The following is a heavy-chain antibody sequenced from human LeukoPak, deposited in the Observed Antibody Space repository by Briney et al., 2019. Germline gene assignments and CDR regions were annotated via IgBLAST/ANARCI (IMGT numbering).Heavy chain of an antibody. CDR3: ARHLGY. V-gene: IGHV4-4*07. CDR2: ISSSGRT. D-gene: IGHD3-16*01. J-gene: IGHJ4*02. CDR1: GGSISSYY. Sequence: PSETLSLTCTVPGGSISSYYWSWIRQPAGKGLEWIGRISSSGRTNYNPSLKSRVTISVDTSKNKFSLKLSSVTAADTAVYYCARHLGYWGQGTLVTVSS.